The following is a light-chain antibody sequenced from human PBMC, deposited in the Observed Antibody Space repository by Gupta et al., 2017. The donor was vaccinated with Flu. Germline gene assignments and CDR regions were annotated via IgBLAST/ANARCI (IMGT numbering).Light chain of an antibody. Sequence: DIQMTQSPSSLSASVGDTVTITCRASQSITKYLNWYQQRPGKAPKVLIFTALSLQNGVPSRFSGSGSGTDFTLTITRLQPEDSATYYCQQSDSTPNTFGQGTKMEI. V-gene: IGKV1-39*01. CDR2: TAL. CDR3: QQSDSTPNT. CDR1: QSITKY. J-gene: IGKJ2*01.